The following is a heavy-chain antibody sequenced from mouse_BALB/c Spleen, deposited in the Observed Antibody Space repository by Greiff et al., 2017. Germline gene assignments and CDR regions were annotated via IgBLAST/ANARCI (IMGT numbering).Heavy chain of an antibody. CDR1: GYSFTSYW. J-gene: IGHJ2*01. V-gene: IGHV1-5*01. D-gene: IGHD2-10*02. CDR2: IYPGNSDT. Sequence: VQLQQSGTVLARPGASVKMSCKASGYSFTSYWMHWVKQRPGQGLEWIGAIYPGNSDTSYNQKFKGKAKLTAVTSASTAYMELSSLTNEDSAVYYCTKYGNSYYFDYWGQGTTLTVSS. CDR3: TKYGNSYYFDY.